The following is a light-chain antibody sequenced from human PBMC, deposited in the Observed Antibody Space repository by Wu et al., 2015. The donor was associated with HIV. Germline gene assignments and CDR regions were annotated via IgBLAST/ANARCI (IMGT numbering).Light chain of an antibody. CDR1: QAIRNS. Sequence: DIQMTQSPSSLSASVGDTVTLTCRASQAIRNSVAWLQQRPGQAPKLLLYAASTLESGVPSRFSGTGYGTDFTLTISGLQTEDFAIYYCQQHSGIPFTFGQGTRLDIK. CDR2: AAS. V-gene: IGKV1-NL1*01. J-gene: IGKJ2*01. CDR3: QQHSGIPFT.